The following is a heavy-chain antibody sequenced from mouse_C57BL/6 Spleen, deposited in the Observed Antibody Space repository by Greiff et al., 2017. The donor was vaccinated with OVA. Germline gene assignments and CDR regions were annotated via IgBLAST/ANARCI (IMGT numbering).Heavy chain of an antibody. CDR3: ARDPTTVVNGY. Sequence: VQLQQPGAELVKPGASVKLSCKASGYTFTSYWMHWVKQRPGQGLEWIGMIHPNSGSTNYNEKFKSKATLTVDKSSSTAYMQLSSLTSEDSAVYYCARDPTTVVNGYWGQGTTLTVSS. CDR2: IHPNSGST. D-gene: IGHD1-1*01. CDR1: GYTFTSYW. V-gene: IGHV1-64*01. J-gene: IGHJ2*01.